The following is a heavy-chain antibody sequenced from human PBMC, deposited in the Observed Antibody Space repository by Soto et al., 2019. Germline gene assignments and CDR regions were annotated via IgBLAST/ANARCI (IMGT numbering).Heavy chain of an antibody. Sequence: QVQLVESGGGVVQPGRSLRLSCGGSGFTSSSYVMHWVRQAPGKGLEWVALISFDGSKKNYADSVKGRFTISRDNSKNMTYLQMNSLRPEDTVVYYCARVVFYYYGSSGYSPDYCGQGTLVTVSS. CDR2: ISFDGSKK. CDR1: GFTSSSYV. V-gene: IGHV3-30-3*01. D-gene: IGHD3-22*01. CDR3: ARVVFYYYGSSGYSPDY. J-gene: IGHJ4*02.